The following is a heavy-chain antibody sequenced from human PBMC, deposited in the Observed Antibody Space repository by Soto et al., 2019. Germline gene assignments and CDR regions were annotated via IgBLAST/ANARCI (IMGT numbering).Heavy chain of an antibody. Sequence: QVQLVQSGAEVKKPGASVKVSCKASGYTFTSYGISWVRRAPGQGLEWMGWISAYNGNTNYAQKLQGRVTMTTDTSTSTAYMELRSLRSDDTAVYYCARDRYCSGGSCSPYYYYYGMDVWGQGTTVTVSS. CDR1: GYTFTSYG. CDR3: ARDRYCSGGSCSPYYYYYGMDV. V-gene: IGHV1-18*01. J-gene: IGHJ6*02. D-gene: IGHD2-15*01. CDR2: ISAYNGNT.